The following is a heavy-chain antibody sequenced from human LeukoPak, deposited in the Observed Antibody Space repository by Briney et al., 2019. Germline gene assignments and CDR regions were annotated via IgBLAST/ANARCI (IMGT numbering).Heavy chain of an antibody. CDR2: IYTSGST. CDR1: GGSISSYY. Sequence: SETLSLTCTVSGGSISSYYWSWIRQPAGKGLEWIGRIYTSGSTNYNPSLKSRVTMSVDTSKNQFSLKLSSVTAADTAVYYCALTTVTTKRYYSDYWGQGTLVTVSS. V-gene: IGHV4-4*07. D-gene: IGHD4-17*01. J-gene: IGHJ4*02. CDR3: ALTTVTTKRYYSDY.